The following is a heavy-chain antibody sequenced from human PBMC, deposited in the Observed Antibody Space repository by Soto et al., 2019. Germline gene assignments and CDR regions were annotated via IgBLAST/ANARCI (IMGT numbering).Heavy chain of an antibody. CDR3: VKGYWKGDV. D-gene: IGHD1-1*01. CDR2: ISGSGGSI. J-gene: IGHJ6*02. Sequence: EVQLLESGGGLVQPGGSLRLSCAASGFTFSTYAMNWVRQAPGNGLEWVSAISGSGGSIHYADSVKGRFTISRDNSKNRLYRQMNSLSVGDTAVYHCVKGYWKGDVWGQGTAVTVSS. CDR1: GFTFSTYA. V-gene: IGHV3-23*01.